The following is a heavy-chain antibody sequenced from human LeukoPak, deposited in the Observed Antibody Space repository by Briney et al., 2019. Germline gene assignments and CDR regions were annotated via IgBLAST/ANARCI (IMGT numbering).Heavy chain of an antibody. Sequence: GGSLRLSCAASGFTFSAFAMSWVRQAPGKGLEWVAAITNDGGDTYHADSVKGRFTISRDNSKNTLNLEMSSLRVEDTALYYCAKGSSSSRPYYFHFWGQGTLVTVSS. D-gene: IGHD6-6*01. J-gene: IGHJ4*02. CDR3: AKGSSSSRPYYFHF. CDR1: GFTFSAFA. CDR2: ITNDGGDT. V-gene: IGHV3-23*01.